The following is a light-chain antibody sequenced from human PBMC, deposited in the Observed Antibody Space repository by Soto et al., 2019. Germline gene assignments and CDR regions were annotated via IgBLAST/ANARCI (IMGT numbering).Light chain of an antibody. V-gene: IGLV1-44*01. CDR2: SNN. J-gene: IGLJ1*01. CDR1: SSNIGSNT. Sequence: QSVLTQPPSASGTPGQRVTLSCSGSSSNIGSNTVNWYQQLPGTAPKLLIYSNNQRPSGVPDRFSGSKSGTSASLVISGLQSEDEDDYYCAAWDDRLNGFYVFGTGTKVTVL. CDR3: AAWDDRLNGFYV.